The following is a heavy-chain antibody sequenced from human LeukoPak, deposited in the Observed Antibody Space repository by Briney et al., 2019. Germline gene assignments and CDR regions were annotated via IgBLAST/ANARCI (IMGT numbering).Heavy chain of an antibody. Sequence: ASVKVSCKASGYTFTGYYIHWVRQAPGQGLEWMGWINPNSGVTNYAQKFQGRVTMTRDTSISTAYMELSRLRSDDTAVFYCARADCGGDCYSTSDLDYWGQGTLVTVPS. CDR3: ARADCGGDCYSTSDLDY. CDR1: GYTFTGYY. D-gene: IGHD2-21*02. J-gene: IGHJ4*02. CDR2: INPNSGVT. V-gene: IGHV1-2*02.